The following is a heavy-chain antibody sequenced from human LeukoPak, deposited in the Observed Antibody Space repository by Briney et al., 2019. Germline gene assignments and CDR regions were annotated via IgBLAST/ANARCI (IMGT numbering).Heavy chain of an antibody. D-gene: IGHD1-26*01. V-gene: IGHV4-59*01. CDR2: IYYSGSS. CDR1: GGSISSFY. CDR3: ARGRSSIDMNDY. J-gene: IGHJ4*02. Sequence: KTSETLSLTCTVSGGSISSFYWSWIRQLPGKGLEWIGYIYYSGSSNYNPSFKSRLTISVDTSKNQLSLTLNSVTAADTAVYYCARGRSSIDMNDYWGQGTLVTVSS.